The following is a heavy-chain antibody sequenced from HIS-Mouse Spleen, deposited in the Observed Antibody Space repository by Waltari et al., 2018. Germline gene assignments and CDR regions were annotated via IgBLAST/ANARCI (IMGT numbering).Heavy chain of an antibody. Sequence: QVQLQESGPGLVKPSETLSLTCTVSGGSISSYYWSWIRQPPGKGLEWIGYIYYSGRTNYNPSLKSRVTLSVDTSKNQFSLKLSSVTAADTAVYYCAHLQYSGSYKPFDYWGQGTLVTVSS. CDR2: IYYSGRT. CDR3: AHLQYSGSYKPFDY. V-gene: IGHV4-59*01. J-gene: IGHJ4*02. CDR1: GGSISSYY. D-gene: IGHD1-26*01.